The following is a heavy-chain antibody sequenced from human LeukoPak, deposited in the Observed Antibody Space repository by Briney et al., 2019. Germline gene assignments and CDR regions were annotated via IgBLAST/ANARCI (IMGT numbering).Heavy chain of an antibody. CDR2: IYSSGST. J-gene: IGHJ4*02. Sequence: NTSETLSLTCTVSGGSISSGDYYWSWIRQPPGKGLEWIGYIYSSGSTYYNPSPKSRVTISVDTSKNQFSLKLSSVTAADTAVYYCARAEGEVATIGVDYFDYWGQGTLVTVSS. V-gene: IGHV4-30-4*01. D-gene: IGHD5-12*01. CDR1: GGSISSGDYY. CDR3: ARAEGEVATIGVDYFDY.